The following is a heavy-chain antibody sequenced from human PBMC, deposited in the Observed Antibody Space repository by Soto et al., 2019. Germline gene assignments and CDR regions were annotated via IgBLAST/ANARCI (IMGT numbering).Heavy chain of an antibody. J-gene: IGHJ6*02. CDR2: ISAYNGNT. V-gene: IGHV1-18*01. CDR1: GYTFTSYG. CDR3: ARTEAQLQLREYYYGMDV. Sequence: ASVKVSCKASGYTFTSYGISWVRQAPGQGLEWMGWISAYNGNTNYAQKLQGRVTMTTDTSTSTAYMELRSLRSDDTAVYYCARTEAQLQLREYYYGMDVWGQGTTVTVSS. D-gene: IGHD1-1*01.